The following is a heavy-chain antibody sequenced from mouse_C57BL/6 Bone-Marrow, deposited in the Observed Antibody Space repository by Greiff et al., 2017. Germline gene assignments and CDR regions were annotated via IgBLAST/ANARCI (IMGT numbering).Heavy chain of an antibody. D-gene: IGHD2-4*01. J-gene: IGHJ3*01. Sequence: EVKLMESGPGLAKPSQTLSLTCSVTGYSITSDYWNWIRKFPGNKLEYMGYISYSGSTYYNPSLKSRISITRDTSKNQYYLQLNSVTTEDTATYYCATSYDYDPAWFAYWGQGTLVTVSA. CDR1: GYSITSDY. CDR2: ISYSGST. V-gene: IGHV3-8*01. CDR3: ATSYDYDPAWFAY.